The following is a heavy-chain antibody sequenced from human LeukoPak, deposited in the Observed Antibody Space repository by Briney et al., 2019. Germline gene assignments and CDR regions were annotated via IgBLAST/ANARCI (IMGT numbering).Heavy chain of an antibody. Sequence: GGSLRLSCVASGFTFSSYWMHWVRQDPRKGLVWVSRVNGDGRNINYADSVKGRFTISRDNSKNTLYLQMNSLRAEDTAVYYCAKDSPLLWFGESSDGMDVWGQGTTVTVSS. V-gene: IGHV3-74*01. D-gene: IGHD3-10*01. CDR3: AKDSPLLWFGESSDGMDV. J-gene: IGHJ6*02. CDR2: VNGDGRNI. CDR1: GFTFSSYW.